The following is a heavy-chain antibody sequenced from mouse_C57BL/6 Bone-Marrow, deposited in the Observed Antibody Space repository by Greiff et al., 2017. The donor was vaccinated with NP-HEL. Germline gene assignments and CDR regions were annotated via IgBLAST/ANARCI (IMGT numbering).Heavy chain of an antibody. CDR3: SRSHYALFAY. V-gene: IGHV5-4*03. D-gene: IGHD2-12*01. CDR1: GFTFSSYA. J-gene: IGHJ3*01. Sequence: EVKLVESGGGLVKPGGSLKLSCAASGFTFSSYAMSWVRQTPEKRLEWVANISDGGSYTYYPDNVKGRFTISRDNAKNNLYLQMSHLKSEDTSMDYCSRSHYALFAYWGQWTLVTVSA. CDR2: ISDGGSYT.